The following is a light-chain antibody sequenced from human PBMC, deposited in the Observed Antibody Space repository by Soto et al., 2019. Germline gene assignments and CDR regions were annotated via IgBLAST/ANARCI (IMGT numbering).Light chain of an antibody. CDR2: EVS. J-gene: IGLJ3*02. Sequence: QSALTQPASVSGSPEQSITISCTGGSSDVGSYNRVSWYRQYPGKAPQLMIYEVSYRPSGVSNRFSGSKSGNTASLTISGLQAEDEADYFCSSLTTSETWVIGGGTKVTVL. CDR3: SSLTTSETWV. CDR1: SSDVGSYNR. V-gene: IGLV2-14*02.